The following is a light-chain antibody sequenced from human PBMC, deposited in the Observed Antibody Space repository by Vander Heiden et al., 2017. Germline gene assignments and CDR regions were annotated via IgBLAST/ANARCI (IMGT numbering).Light chain of an antibody. CDR2: GNR. CDR3: QSYDSSLSGFYV. Sequence: QSVLTQPPSVSGAPGQRVTIPCTGSSSNIGAGYDVHWYQQRPGTAPKLLIYGNRNRPSGVPDRFSGSKSGTSASLAITGLQAEDEADYYCQSYDSSLSGFYVFGTGTKVTVL. CDR1: SSNIGAGYD. J-gene: IGLJ1*01. V-gene: IGLV1-40*01.